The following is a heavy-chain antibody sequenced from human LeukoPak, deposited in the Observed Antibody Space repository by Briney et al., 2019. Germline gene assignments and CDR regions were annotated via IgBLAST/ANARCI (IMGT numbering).Heavy chain of an antibody. V-gene: IGHV4-4*07. Sequence: SETLSLTCTVSGGSINSYYWSWIRQPAGKGLEWIGRIYTSGSTNYNPSLKSRVTMSVDTSKNQSSLKLSSVTAADTAVYYCVLIPNYWGQGTLVTVSS. CDR1: GGSINSYY. J-gene: IGHJ4*02. CDR2: IYTSGST. CDR3: VLIPNY.